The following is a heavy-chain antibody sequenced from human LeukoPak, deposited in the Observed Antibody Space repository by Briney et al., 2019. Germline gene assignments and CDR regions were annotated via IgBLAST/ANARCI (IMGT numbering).Heavy chain of an antibody. CDR3: ARDSSSGYYMDV. D-gene: IGHD6-6*01. CDR1: GGSISSYY. Sequence: KASETLSLTCTVSGGSISSYYWSWIRQPPGKGLEWIGYIYYSGSTNYNPSLKSRVTISVDTSKNQFSLKLSSVTAADTAVYYCARDSSSGYYMDVWGKGTTVSVSS. V-gene: IGHV4-59*01. CDR2: IYYSGST. J-gene: IGHJ6*03.